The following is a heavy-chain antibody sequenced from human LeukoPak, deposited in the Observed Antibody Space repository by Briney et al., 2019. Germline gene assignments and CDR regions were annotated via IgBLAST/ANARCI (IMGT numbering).Heavy chain of an antibody. Sequence: GGSLRLSCAASGFTFSSYSMNWVRQAPGKGLEWVSSISSSSSYIYYADSVKGRFTISRDNAKNSLYLQMNSLRAEDTAVYYCARDPGYSSGYFGYFDYWGQGTLVAVSS. CDR3: ARDPGYSSGYFGYFDY. CDR1: GFTFSSYS. D-gene: IGHD3-22*01. J-gene: IGHJ4*02. V-gene: IGHV3-21*01. CDR2: ISSSSSYI.